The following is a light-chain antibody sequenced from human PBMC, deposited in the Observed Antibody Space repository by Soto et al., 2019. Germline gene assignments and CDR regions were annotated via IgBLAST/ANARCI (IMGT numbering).Light chain of an antibody. CDR3: QQSYSTPFT. CDR2: AAS. J-gene: IGKJ3*01. Sequence: DIQMTQSPSSLSASVGDRVTITCRTTKKIRSSLNWYQQKPGKAPDLLIYAASRLQSGVPSWFSGSGSVTDFTLTISSLQPADFATYFCQQSYSTPFTFGPVTKVYIK. CDR1: KKIRSS. V-gene: IGKV1-39*01.